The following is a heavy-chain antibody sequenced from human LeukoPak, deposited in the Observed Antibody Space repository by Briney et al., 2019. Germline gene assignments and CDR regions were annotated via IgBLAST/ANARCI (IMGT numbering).Heavy chain of an antibody. CDR3: ARPYDFWSGYRYAFDI. Sequence: ASVKVSCKASGYTFTSYGISWVRQAPGQGLEWMGWISAYNGNTNYAQKLQGRVTMTTDTSTSTAYMELRSLRSDDTAVYYCARPYDFWSGYRYAFDIWGQGTMVTVSS. D-gene: IGHD3-3*01. CDR1: GYTFTSYG. V-gene: IGHV1-18*01. J-gene: IGHJ3*02. CDR2: ISAYNGNT.